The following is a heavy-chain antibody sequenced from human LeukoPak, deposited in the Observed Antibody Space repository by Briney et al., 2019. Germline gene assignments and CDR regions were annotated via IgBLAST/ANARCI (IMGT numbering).Heavy chain of an antibody. CDR1: GFTFSSYE. V-gene: IGHV3-48*03. CDR2: ISSSGSTI. J-gene: IGHJ6*03. Sequence: HPGGSLRLSCAASGFTFSSYEMNWVRQAPGEGLEWVSYISSSGSTIYYADSVKGRFTISRDNAKNSLYLQMNSLRAEDTAVYYCARAPYTIFGAMDVWGKGTTVTVSS. CDR3: ARAPYTIFGAMDV. D-gene: IGHD3-3*01.